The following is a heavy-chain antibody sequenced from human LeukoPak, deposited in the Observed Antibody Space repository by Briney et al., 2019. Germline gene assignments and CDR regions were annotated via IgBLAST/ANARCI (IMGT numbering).Heavy chain of an antibody. Sequence: PGGSLRLSCAASGFTFSSYGMHWVRQAPGKGLEWVAVISYDGSNKYYADSVKGRFTISRDNSKNTLYLQMNSLRAEDTAVYYCAEDALERRYYYYYMDVWGKGTTVTVSS. CDR2: ISYDGSNK. CDR3: AEDALERRYYYYYMDV. J-gene: IGHJ6*03. V-gene: IGHV3-30*18. CDR1: GFTFSSYG. D-gene: IGHD1-1*01.